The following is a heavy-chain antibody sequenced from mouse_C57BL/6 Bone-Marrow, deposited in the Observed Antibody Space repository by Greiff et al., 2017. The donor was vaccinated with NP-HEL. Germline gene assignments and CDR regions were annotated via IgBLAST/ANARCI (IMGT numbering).Heavy chain of an antibody. D-gene: IGHD2-5*01. CDR3: ASKDY. V-gene: IGHV6-3*01. CDR1: GFTFSNYW. Sequence: EVKVVESGGGLVQPGGSMKLSCVASGFTFSNYWMNWVRQSPEKGLEWVAQIRLKSDNYATHYAESVKGRFTISRDDSKSRVYLQMNNLRAEDTGIYYCASKDYWGQGTTLTVSS. J-gene: IGHJ2*01. CDR2: IRLKSDNYAT.